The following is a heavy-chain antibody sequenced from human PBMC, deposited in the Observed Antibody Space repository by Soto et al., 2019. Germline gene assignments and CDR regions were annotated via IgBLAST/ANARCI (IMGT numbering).Heavy chain of an antibody. CDR2: IFPADSDT. CDR1: GYSFTSCW. Sequence: GESLKISCKVSGYSFTSCWIGWVRQMPGKGLEWMGIIFPADSDTRYSPSFQGQVTISVDKSTSNVYLQWSSLRASDTAMYYCARHGYYGSGTYNYSYYGMDVWGQGTTVTVSS. CDR3: ARHGYYGSGTYNYSYYGMDV. D-gene: IGHD3-10*01. J-gene: IGHJ6*02. V-gene: IGHV5-51*01.